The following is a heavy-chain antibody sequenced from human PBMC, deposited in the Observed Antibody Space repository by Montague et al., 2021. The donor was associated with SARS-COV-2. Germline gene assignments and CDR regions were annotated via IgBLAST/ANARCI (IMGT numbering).Heavy chain of an antibody. CDR3: ARVPYRLLFVPRYYGMDV. V-gene: IGHV4-34*01. CDR1: GGSLSGYY. J-gene: IGHJ6*02. Sequence: SETLSLICAVYGGSLSGYYWSWIRQPPGEGLEWIAEISHSGSTSYNPSLKSRVTISVDTSKNQFSLKRSSATAADTAVYYCARVPYRLLFVPRYYGMDVWGQGTTVTVSS. CDR2: ISHSGST. D-gene: IGHD2-2*01.